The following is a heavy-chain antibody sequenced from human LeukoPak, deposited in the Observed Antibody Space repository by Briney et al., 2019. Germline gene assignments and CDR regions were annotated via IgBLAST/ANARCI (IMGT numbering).Heavy chain of an antibody. V-gene: IGHV4-39*07. Sequence: SETLSLTCTVSGGSISSSSYYWGWIRQPPGKGLEWIASIYYSGSTYYNPSLKSRVTISADTSKNQFSLKLSSVTAADTAVYYCAREQGDYYYYYYMDVWGKGTTVTISS. CDR1: GGSISSSSYY. CDR2: IYYSGST. CDR3: AREQGDYYYYYYMDV. D-gene: IGHD2-21*02. J-gene: IGHJ6*03.